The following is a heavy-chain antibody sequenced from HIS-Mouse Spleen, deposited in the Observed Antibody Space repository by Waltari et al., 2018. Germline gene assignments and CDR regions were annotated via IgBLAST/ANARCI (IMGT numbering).Heavy chain of an antibody. Sequence: QLQLQESGPGLVKPSETLSLTCTVSGGSISSSRYTWAWIGQPPGKGLEWIGSIYYSGSTYYNPSLKSRVTISVDTSKNQFSLKLSSVTAADTAVYYCAREIPYSSSWYDWYFDLWGRGTLVTVSS. V-gene: IGHV4-39*07. CDR2: IYYSGST. D-gene: IGHD6-13*01. CDR3: AREIPYSSSWYDWYFDL. CDR1: GGSISSSRYT. J-gene: IGHJ2*01.